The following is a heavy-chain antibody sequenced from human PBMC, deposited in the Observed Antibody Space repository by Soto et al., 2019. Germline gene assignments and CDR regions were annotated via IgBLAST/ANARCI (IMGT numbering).Heavy chain of an antibody. V-gene: IGHV2-5*02. J-gene: IGHJ4*02. CDR1: GFSLSTSGVG. Sequence: QITLKESGPTLVKPTQTLTLTCTFSGFSLSTSGVGVGWIRQPPGKALEWLALIYWEDDKRYSPSLKSRLTITKDTSKNQVVLTMTNMDPVDTATYYCARVVTPAHFDYWGQGTLVTVSS. D-gene: IGHD2-21*02. CDR2: IYWEDDK. CDR3: ARVVTPAHFDY.